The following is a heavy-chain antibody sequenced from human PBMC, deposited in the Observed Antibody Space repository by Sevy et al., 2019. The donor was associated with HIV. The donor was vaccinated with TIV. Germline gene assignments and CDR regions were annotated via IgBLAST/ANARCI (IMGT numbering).Heavy chain of an antibody. V-gene: IGHV4-59*01. D-gene: IGHD3-3*01. J-gene: IGHJ4*02. Sequence: ETLSLTCTVSGGSISSYYWSWIRQPPGKGLEWIGYIYYSGSTNYNPSLKSRVTISVDTSKNQFSLKLSSVTAADTAVYYCARVTDFWSGYYLYYFDYWGQGTLVTVSS. CDR1: GGSISSYY. CDR2: IYYSGST. CDR3: ARVTDFWSGYYLYYFDY.